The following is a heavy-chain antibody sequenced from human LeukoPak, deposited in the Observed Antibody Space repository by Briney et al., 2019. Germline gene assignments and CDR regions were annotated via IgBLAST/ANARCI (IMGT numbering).Heavy chain of an antibody. J-gene: IGHJ4*02. Sequence: GGSLRLSCAASGFTFSSYSMNWVRQAPGKGLEWVSYISSSSSTIYYADSVKGRFTISRDNAKNSLYLQMNSLRAEDTAVYYCARDPMGGSSFWGQGTLVTVSS. D-gene: IGHD3-10*01. CDR2: ISSSSSTI. V-gene: IGHV3-48*01. CDR3: ARDPMGGSSF. CDR1: GFTFSSYS.